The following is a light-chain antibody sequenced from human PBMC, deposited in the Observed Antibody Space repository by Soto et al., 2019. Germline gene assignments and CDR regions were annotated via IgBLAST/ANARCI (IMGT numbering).Light chain of an antibody. CDR3: FSHRGGDSHV. Sequence: QSVVTQPASVSLSPGQSITISCTGTRGDVGAYNYVSWYQQYPGKAPKLMIYGVTNRRSGASNRFSGSKTGNTAYLTISGLQAEDEADYYCFSHRGGDSHVFGTGTKVTVL. V-gene: IGLV2-14*01. CDR1: RGDVGAYNY. J-gene: IGLJ1*01. CDR2: GVT.